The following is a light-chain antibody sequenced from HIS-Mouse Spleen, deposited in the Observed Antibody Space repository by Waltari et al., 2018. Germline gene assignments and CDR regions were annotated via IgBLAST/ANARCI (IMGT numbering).Light chain of an antibody. CDR3: QAWDSSTVV. CDR1: KLGAKS. V-gene: IGLV3-1*01. Sequence: SYELTQPPSVSVSPGQTASITCSGDKLGAKSACWYQQKLGQSPVLVIYQDSKRPSGIPERFSGSNSGNTATLTISGTQAMDEADYYCQAWDSSTVVFGGGTKLTVL. J-gene: IGLJ2*01. CDR2: QDS.